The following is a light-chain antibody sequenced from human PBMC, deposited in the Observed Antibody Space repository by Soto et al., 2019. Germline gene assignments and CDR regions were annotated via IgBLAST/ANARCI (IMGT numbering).Light chain of an antibody. J-gene: IGKJ4*01. Sequence: IVLTQSPVTLSLSPGERATLSCGASQSITSNFVAWYQKKPGLAPRLPIFDASTRAIGIPDRFSGSGSGTDFTLTIRGLEPEDSAVYYCHHFADSPTFGGGTKVEIK. CDR1: QSITSNF. V-gene: IGKV3D-20*01. CDR3: HHFADSPT. CDR2: DAS.